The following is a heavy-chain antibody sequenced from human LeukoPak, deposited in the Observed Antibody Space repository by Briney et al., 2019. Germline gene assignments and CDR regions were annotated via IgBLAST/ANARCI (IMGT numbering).Heavy chain of an antibody. Sequence: SVKVSCKASGFTFTSSAMQWVRQARGQRLEWIGWIVVGSGNTNYAQKFQERVTITRDMSTSTAYMELSSLRSEDTAVYYCAADVMVTDAFDIWGQGTMVTVSS. CDR1: GFTFTSSA. CDR2: IVVGSGNT. V-gene: IGHV1-58*02. J-gene: IGHJ3*02. CDR3: AADVMVTDAFDI. D-gene: IGHD4-23*01.